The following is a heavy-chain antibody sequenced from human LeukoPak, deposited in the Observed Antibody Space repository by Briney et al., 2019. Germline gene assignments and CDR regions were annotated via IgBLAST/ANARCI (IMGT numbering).Heavy chain of an antibody. Sequence: GESLKISCKGSGYSFTSYWIGWVRQMPGKGLEWMGIIYPGDSDTRYSPSFQGQVTISADKSISTAYLQWSSLKASDTAIYYCARLADYYGSGSWEGYFDYWGQGTLVTVSS. J-gene: IGHJ4*02. D-gene: IGHD3-10*01. CDR3: ARLADYYGSGSWEGYFDY. V-gene: IGHV5-51*01. CDR2: IYPGDSDT. CDR1: GYSFTSYW.